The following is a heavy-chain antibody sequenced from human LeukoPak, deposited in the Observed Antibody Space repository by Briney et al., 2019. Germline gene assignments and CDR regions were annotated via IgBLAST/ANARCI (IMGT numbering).Heavy chain of an antibody. CDR2: IRFDGSTQ. CDR3: ARDTYYYDSSGYYEGNHLFDY. Sequence: GGSLRLSCAASGFTFSSHAMHWVRQAPGKGLEWVAFIRFDGSTQYHADSVKGRFTISRDNSKNTLYLQMNSLRAEDTAVYYCARDTYYYDSSGYYEGNHLFDYWGQGTLVTVSS. CDR1: GFTFSSHA. J-gene: IGHJ4*02. D-gene: IGHD3-22*01. V-gene: IGHV3-30*02.